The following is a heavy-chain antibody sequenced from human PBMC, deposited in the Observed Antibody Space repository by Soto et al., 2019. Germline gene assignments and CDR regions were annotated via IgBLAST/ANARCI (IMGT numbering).Heavy chain of an antibody. CDR2: ISSSSSYI. Sequence: GGSLRLSCAASGFTFSSYSMNWARQAPGKGLEWVSSISSSSSYIYYADSVKGRFTISRDNAKNSLYLQMNSLRAEDTAVYYCARVVVVPAAGIDYWGQGTLVTVSS. J-gene: IGHJ4*02. D-gene: IGHD2-2*01. V-gene: IGHV3-21*01. CDR1: GFTFSSYS. CDR3: ARVVVVPAAGIDY.